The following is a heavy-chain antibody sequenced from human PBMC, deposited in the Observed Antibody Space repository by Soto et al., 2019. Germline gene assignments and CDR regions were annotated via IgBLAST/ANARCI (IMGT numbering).Heavy chain of an antibody. V-gene: IGHV1-8*01. Sequence: QAHLEQSGAELKRPGASVKVSCKASGYTFSDFDINWLRQASGQVPEWMGWMNAKSGDIFFPQRLQGKFNMTWDTSLSTAYMEVGSLTSDDTAIYYCARGNPLNYAGFDVWGQGTTVAVSS. CDR1: GYTFSDFD. J-gene: IGHJ6*02. D-gene: IGHD3-16*01. CDR2: MNAKSGDI. CDR3: ARGNPLNYAGFDV.